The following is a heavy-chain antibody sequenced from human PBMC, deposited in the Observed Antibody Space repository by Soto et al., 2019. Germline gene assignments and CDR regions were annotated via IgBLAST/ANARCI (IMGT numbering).Heavy chain of an antibody. V-gene: IGHV3-11*01. D-gene: IGHD2-2*03. CDR3: ATVGYCSSTSCQTRYYYYGMDV. Sequence: GGSLRLSCAASGFTFSNYWMSWVRQAPGKGLEWVSYISRSGSDIYYADSVKGRFTISRDNAKNSLFLQMNSLRAEDTAVYYCATVGYCSSTSCQTRYYYYGMDVWGQGTTVTVSS. CDR1: GFTFSNYW. J-gene: IGHJ6*02. CDR2: ISRSGSDI.